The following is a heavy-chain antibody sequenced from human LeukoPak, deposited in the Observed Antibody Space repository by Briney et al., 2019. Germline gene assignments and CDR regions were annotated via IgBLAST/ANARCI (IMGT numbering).Heavy chain of an antibody. Sequence: SETLSLTCTVSGGSISSYYWSWIRQPPGKGLEWIGYIYYSGSTNYNPSLKSRVTISVDTSKNQFSLKLSSVTAADTAVYYCASTGGAAAAGYWGQGTLVTVSS. V-gene: IGHV4-59*12. CDR3: ASTGGAAAAGY. CDR1: GGSISSYY. J-gene: IGHJ4*02. D-gene: IGHD6-13*01. CDR2: IYYSGST.